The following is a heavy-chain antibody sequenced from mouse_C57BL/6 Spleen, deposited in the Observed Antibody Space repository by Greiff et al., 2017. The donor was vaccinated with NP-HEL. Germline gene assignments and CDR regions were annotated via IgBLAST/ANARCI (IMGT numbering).Heavy chain of an antibody. CDR2: IDPETGGT. V-gene: IGHV1-15*01. CDR1: GYTFTDYE. Sequence: QVQLQQSGAELVRPGASVTLSCKASGYTFTDYEMHWVKQTPVHGLEWIGAIDPETGGTAYNQKFQGKAILTADPSSNTAYMELRSLTSEDSAGYCCTRRDDSDWGKGTTLTVSS. D-gene: IGHD2-12*01. J-gene: IGHJ2*01. CDR3: TRRDDSD.